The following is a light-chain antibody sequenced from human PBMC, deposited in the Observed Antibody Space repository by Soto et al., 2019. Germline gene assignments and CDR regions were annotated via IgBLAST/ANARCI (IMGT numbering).Light chain of an antibody. CDR3: SSYAGGNKGV. Sequence: QSALTQPPSASGSPGQSVTISCTGTSSDVGGYNYVSWYQQHPGKAPNLMIYEVSKRPSGLPDRFSGSKSDNTASLTVSGLQAEDEAYYYCSSYAGGNKGVFGTGTKVTVL. CDR2: EVS. CDR1: SSDVGGYNY. V-gene: IGLV2-8*01. J-gene: IGLJ1*01.